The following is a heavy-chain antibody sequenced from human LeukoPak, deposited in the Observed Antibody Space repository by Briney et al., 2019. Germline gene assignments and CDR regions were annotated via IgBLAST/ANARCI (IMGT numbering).Heavy chain of an antibody. CDR2: IDWDGDK. CDR3: ARKGSAWNYFDY. V-gene: IGHV2-70*11. CDR1: EFSLSTSGMC. Sequence: SGPTLVNPTQTLTLTCTFSEFSLSTSGMCVSWIRQAPGKALEWLARIDWDGDKWYSTSLKTRLTISKDTSKDQVVLTMTNMDPVDTATYYGARKGSAWNYFDYWGQGALVTVSS. D-gene: IGHD6-19*01. J-gene: IGHJ4*02.